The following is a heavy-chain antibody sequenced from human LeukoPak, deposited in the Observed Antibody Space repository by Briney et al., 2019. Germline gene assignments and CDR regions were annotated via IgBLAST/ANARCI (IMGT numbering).Heavy chain of an antibody. CDR2: MNPNSGNT. V-gene: IGHV1-8*03. CDR1: GGTFSSYA. CDR3: ARAPVTNYYYYYYYYMDV. J-gene: IGHJ6*03. Sequence: ASVKVSCKASGGTFSSYAISWVRQATGQGLEWMGWMNPNSGNTGYAQKFQGRVTITRNTPISTAYMELSSLRSEDTAVYYCARAPVTNYYYYYYYYMDVWGKGTTVTVSS. D-gene: IGHD4/OR15-4a*01.